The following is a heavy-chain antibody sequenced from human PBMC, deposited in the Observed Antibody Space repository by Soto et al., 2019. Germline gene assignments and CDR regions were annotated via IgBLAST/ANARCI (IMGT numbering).Heavy chain of an antibody. CDR1: EFTFSSYA. CDR2: ISGSGGST. V-gene: IGHV3-23*01. J-gene: IGHJ3*02. Sequence: PVGSLRLSCVASEFTFSSYAMSWVRQAPGKGLEWVSAISGSGGSTYYADSVKGRFAVSRDNSKSTLYLQMNSLRDDDTAVYYCAKVPTGEMATVFQAFDIWGQGTMVTVSS. D-gene: IGHD4-4*01. CDR3: AKVPTGEMATVFQAFDI.